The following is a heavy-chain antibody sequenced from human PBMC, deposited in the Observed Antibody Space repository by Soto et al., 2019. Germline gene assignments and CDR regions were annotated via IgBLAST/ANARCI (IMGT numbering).Heavy chain of an antibody. CDR3: AKNKARQLQRVIDF. D-gene: IGHD3-16*02. J-gene: IGHJ4*02. Sequence: PGGSLRRSCATSGLTFSNYAISWVRQAPWGGLEWVSSMSGSSITTYYADSVRGRFTISRDRSKNPLYLQMSSLRAEDTALYYCAKNKARQLQRVIDFWGQGTLVTVCS. V-gene: IGHV3-23*01. CDR2: MSGSSITT. CDR1: GLTFSNYA.